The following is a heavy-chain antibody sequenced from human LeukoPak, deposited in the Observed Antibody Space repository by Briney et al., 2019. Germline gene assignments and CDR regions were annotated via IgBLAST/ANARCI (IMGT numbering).Heavy chain of an antibody. CDR2: IRYDGSNK. J-gene: IGHJ4*02. CDR1: GFTFSSYG. D-gene: IGHD6-13*01. CDR3: AKSYRSGWYRGVIDY. V-gene: IGHV3-30*02. Sequence: GGSLRLSCAASGFTFSSYGIHWVHQAPGKGLEWVAFIRYDGSNKYYADSVRGRFTISRDNSKNTLYLQMNLRADDTAVYYCAKSYRSGWYRGVIDYWGQGTLVTVSS.